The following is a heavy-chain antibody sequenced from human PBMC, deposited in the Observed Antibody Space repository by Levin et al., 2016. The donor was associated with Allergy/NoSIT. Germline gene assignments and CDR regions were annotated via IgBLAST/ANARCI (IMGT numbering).Heavy chain of an antibody. Sequence: SETLSLTCTVSGGSMSGSYWNWIRQPPGKGLEWIGYIYYSGGTNYNPSLMSRVTISADTSKNQFYLKLYSVTAADTAVYYCAREIPAAGHFDYWGQGSLVTVSS. V-gene: IGHV4-59*01. J-gene: IGHJ4*02. CDR2: IYYSGGT. CDR3: AREIPAAGHFDY. D-gene: IGHD6-13*01. CDR1: GGSMSGSY.